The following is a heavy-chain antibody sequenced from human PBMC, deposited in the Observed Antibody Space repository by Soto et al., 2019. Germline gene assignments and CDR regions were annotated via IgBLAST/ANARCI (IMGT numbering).Heavy chain of an antibody. Sequence: PSETLSLTCTVSGGSISSSSCHWGWIRQPPGKGLEWIGSIYYSGSTYYNPSLKSRVTISVDTSKNQFSLKLSSVTAADTAVYYCATQEVGGSYVYTFDPWGQGTLVTVSS. CDR1: GGSISSSSCH. CDR3: ATQEVGGSYVYTFDP. CDR2: IYYSGST. J-gene: IGHJ5*02. V-gene: IGHV4-39*01. D-gene: IGHD1-26*01.